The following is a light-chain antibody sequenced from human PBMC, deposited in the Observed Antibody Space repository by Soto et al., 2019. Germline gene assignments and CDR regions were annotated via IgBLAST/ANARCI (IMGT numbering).Light chain of an antibody. CDR1: NIGSKN. CDR2: RDS. J-gene: IGLJ2*01. Sequence: SYELTQPLSVSVALGQTARITCGGNNIGSKNVHWYQQKPGQAPVLVIYRDSNRPSGILERFSGSNSGNTATLTISRAQAGDEADYYCQVWDSSHVVFGGGTKLTVL. V-gene: IGLV3-9*01. CDR3: QVWDSSHVV.